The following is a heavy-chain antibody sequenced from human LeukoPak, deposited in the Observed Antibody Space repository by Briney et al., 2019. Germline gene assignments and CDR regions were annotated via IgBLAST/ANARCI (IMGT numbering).Heavy chain of an antibody. D-gene: IGHD3-22*01. CDR1: GGSFSGYY. J-gene: IGHJ4*02. CDR2: INHSGST. Sequence: SETLSLTCAVYGGSFSGYYWSWIRQPPGKGLEWIGEINHSGSTNYNPSLKSRVTISVDTSKNQFSLKLSSVTAADTAVYYCARDLGYYDSSGYFYYWGQGTLVTVSS. CDR3: ARDLGYYDSSGYFYY. V-gene: IGHV4-34*01.